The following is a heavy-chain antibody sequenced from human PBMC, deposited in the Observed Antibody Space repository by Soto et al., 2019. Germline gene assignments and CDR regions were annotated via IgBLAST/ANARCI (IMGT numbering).Heavy chain of an antibody. CDR2: INPNSGGT. CDR3: ARGEVREFLTVTTRFDP. D-gene: IGHD4-4*01. Sequence: ASVKVSCKASGYTFTGYYMHWVRQAPGQGLERMGWINPNSGGTNYAQKFQGWVTMTRDTSISTAYMELSRLRSDDTAVYYCARGEVREFLTVTTRFDPWGQGTLVTVSS. J-gene: IGHJ5*02. V-gene: IGHV1-2*04. CDR1: GYTFTGYY.